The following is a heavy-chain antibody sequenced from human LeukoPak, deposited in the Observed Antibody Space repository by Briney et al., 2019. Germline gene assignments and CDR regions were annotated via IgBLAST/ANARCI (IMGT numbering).Heavy chain of an antibody. CDR1: EFSISTYS. V-gene: IGHV3-30-3*01. D-gene: IGHD5-24*01. J-gene: IGHJ4*02. CDR2: MSRDGSFE. CDR3: ARARWLQLFDY. Sequence: GRSLRLSCVASEFSISTYSMHWVRQAPGKGLQWVAVMSRDGSFENYADSVKGRFTISRDNAKNSLYLQMNSLRAEDTAVYYCARARWLQLFDYWGQGTLVTVSS.